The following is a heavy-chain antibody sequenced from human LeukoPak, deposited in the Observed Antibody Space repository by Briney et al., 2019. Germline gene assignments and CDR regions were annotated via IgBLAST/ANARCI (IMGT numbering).Heavy chain of an antibody. CDR2: ISAYNGNT. D-gene: IGHD5-18*01. CDR3: VRDLGVDTSMIFFDY. J-gene: IGHJ4*02. CDR1: GYTFTSYG. Sequence: VASVKVSCKASGYTFTSYGISWVRQAPGQGLEWMGWISAYNGNTNYAQKLQGRVTMTTDTSTSTAYMELRSLRSDDTAVFYCVRDLGVDTSMIFFDYWGQGTLVTVSS. V-gene: IGHV1-18*01.